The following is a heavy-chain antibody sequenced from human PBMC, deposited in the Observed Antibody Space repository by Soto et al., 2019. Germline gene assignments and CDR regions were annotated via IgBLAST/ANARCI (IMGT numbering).Heavy chain of an antibody. V-gene: IGHV3-33*01. Sequence: QVQLVESGGGVVQPGRSLRLSCAASGFTFSSYGMHWVRQAPGKGLEWVAVIWCDGSKKYYADSVKGRFTLSRDNSKNMQYLQMNSLRAEDTAVYYCAREPTLGAFDYWGQGTLVTVSS. J-gene: IGHJ4*02. CDR2: IWCDGSKK. CDR1: GFTFSSYG. D-gene: IGHD2-15*01. CDR3: AREPTLGAFDY.